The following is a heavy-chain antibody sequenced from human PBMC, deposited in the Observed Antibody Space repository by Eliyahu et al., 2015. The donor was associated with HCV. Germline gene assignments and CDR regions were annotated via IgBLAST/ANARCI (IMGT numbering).Heavy chain of an antibody. V-gene: IGHV3-11*01. Sequence: GFILSDDYMTWIRQAPGKGLEWVASISNSGRTTYYADSVKGRFTISRDKAKTSLFLHMNSLRLDDTAIYYCARAANSDHDLYNPRDVPVAGAETHYYSYYYMDVWGKGTTVTVSS. CDR1: GFILSDDY. CDR2: ISNSGRTT. D-gene: IGHD6-19*01. J-gene: IGHJ6*03. CDR3: ARAANSDHDLYNPRDVPVAGAETHYYSYYYMDV.